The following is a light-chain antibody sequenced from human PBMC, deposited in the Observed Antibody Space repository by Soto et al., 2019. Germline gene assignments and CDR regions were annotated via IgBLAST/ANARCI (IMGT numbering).Light chain of an antibody. Sequence: EIVLTQSPGTLSLSPGERATLSCRASQSVSSSYLAWYQQKPGHAPRVLIYGASSRAIGIPDRFSGSGSGTDFTLTISRLEPEDFAVYYCQQYGSSPATFGQGTKVDIK. CDR1: QSVSSSY. J-gene: IGKJ1*01. CDR2: GAS. V-gene: IGKV3-20*01. CDR3: QQYGSSPAT.